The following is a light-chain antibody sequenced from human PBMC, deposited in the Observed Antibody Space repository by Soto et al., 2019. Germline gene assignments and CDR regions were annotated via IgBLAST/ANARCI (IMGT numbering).Light chain of an antibody. Sequence: DIQMTQSPSSLSASVGDRVTITCRASQSISSYLNWYQQKPGKAPNLLIHAAFNLQSGVPSRFSGSGYATDFTLTISGLQPEDVATYFCQQTFVIPQTFGQGTKVDIK. CDR2: AAF. CDR3: QQTFVIPQT. J-gene: IGKJ1*01. V-gene: IGKV1-39*01. CDR1: QSISSY.